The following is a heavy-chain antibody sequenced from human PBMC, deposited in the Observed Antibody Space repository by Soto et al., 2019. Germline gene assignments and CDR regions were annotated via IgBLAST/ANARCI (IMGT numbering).Heavy chain of an antibody. CDR2: ISGSGGST. Sequence: EVQLLESGGGLVQPGGSLRLSCAASGFSFSSYAMSWVRQARGKGLEWVSAISGSGGSTYYADSVKGRFTISRDNSKNTLYLQMNSLRAEYTAVYYCAKDHPPDYDYVWGSYRSFDYWGQGTLVTFSS. CDR1: GFSFSSYA. V-gene: IGHV3-23*01. CDR3: AKDHPPDYDYVWGSYRSFDY. J-gene: IGHJ4*02. D-gene: IGHD3-16*02.